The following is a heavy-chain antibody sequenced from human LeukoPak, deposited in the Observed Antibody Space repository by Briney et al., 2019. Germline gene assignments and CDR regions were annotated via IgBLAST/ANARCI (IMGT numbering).Heavy chain of an antibody. V-gene: IGHV1-2*02. J-gene: IGHJ4*02. D-gene: IGHD3-22*01. Sequence: GASVKVSCKASRYTFTGYYMHWVRQAPGQGLEWMGWINPNSGGTNYAQKFQGRVTMTRDTSISTAYMELSRLRSDDTAVYYCARDYYDSSVRVPDSVYFDYWGQGTLVTVSS. CDR1: RYTFTGYY. CDR3: ARDYYDSSVRVPDSVYFDY. CDR2: INPNSGGT.